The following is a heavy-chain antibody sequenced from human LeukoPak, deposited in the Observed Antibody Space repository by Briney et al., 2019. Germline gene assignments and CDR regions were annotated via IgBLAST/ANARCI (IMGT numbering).Heavy chain of an antibody. Sequence: GGSLRLSCAASGFTFSSYAMHWVRQAPGEGLEWVAVISYDGSNKYYADSVKGRFTISRDNSKNTLYLQMNSLRADDTAVHYCARGGAYCSGGSCRADDYWGQGTLVTVSS. J-gene: IGHJ4*02. CDR1: GFTFSSYA. D-gene: IGHD2-15*01. CDR2: ISYDGSNK. CDR3: ARGGAYCSGGSCRADDY. V-gene: IGHV3-30-3*01.